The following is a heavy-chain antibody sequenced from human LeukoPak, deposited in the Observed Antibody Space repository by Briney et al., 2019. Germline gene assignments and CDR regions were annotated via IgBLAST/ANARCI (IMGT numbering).Heavy chain of an antibody. Sequence: GGSLRLSCAASGFTFSSSAMSWVRQAPGKGLEWVSAISGSGGSTYYADSVKGRFTISRDNSKNTLYLQMNSLRAEDTAVYYCAKDRARGRVSRYFDYWGQGTLVTVSS. CDR3: AKDRARGRVSRYFDY. V-gene: IGHV3-23*01. CDR1: GFTFSSSA. J-gene: IGHJ4*02. D-gene: IGHD2-8*01. CDR2: ISGSGGST.